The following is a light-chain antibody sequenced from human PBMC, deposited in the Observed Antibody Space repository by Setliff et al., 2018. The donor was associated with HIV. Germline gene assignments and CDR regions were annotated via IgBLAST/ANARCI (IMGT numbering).Light chain of an antibody. Sequence: QSALTQPPSVSGSPGQSVTISCTGTSSDVGGYNSVSWYRQSPGTAPKLMISDVTTRPSGVPDRFSGSKSGNTASLTISRLRAEDEADYYCPSYTSANTWVFGTGTKGTVL. J-gene: IGLJ1*01. CDR3: PSYTSANTWV. V-gene: IGLV2-18*02. CDR1: SSDVGGYNS. CDR2: DVT.